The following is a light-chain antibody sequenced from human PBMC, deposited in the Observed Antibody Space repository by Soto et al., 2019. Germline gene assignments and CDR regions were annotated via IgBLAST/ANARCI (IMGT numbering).Light chain of an antibody. Sequence: EIVMTQSPATLSVSPGERATLSCRASQSVSSNLAWYQQKPGQAPRLLIYGASTRATGIPAGFSGSGSGTDFTLTISSLRSEDFVVYYCQQYNNWPRTFGQGTKVEIK. J-gene: IGKJ1*01. CDR2: GAS. V-gene: IGKV3-15*01. CDR3: QQYNNWPRT. CDR1: QSVSSN.